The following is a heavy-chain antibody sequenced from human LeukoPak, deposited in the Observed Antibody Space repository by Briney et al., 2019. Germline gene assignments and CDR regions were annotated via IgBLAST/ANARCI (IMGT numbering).Heavy chain of an antibody. V-gene: IGHV4-39*07. Sequence: SETLSLTCTVSGGSISSSSYYWGWIRQPPGKGLEWIGSIYYSGSTYYNPSLKSRVTVSVDTSKNQFSLKLSSVTAADTAVYYCARTPLPFPGGYYFDFWGRGTLVTVSS. CDR1: GGSISSSSYY. CDR2: IYYSGST. J-gene: IGHJ4*02. CDR3: ARTPLPFPGGYYFDF.